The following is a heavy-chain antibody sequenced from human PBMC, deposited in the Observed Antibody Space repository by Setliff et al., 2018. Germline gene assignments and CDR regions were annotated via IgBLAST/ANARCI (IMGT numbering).Heavy chain of an antibody. CDR2: INPTNGHT. J-gene: IGHJ1*01. V-gene: IGHV1-46*01. D-gene: IGHD5-12*01. Sequence: ASVKVSCKAFGYTFASHYIHWVRQAPGQGLEWMGIINPTNGHTNYAQNFQGRLTVTTDTSTSTAYMELSSLRFDDTAVYYCARGNPAERYEYWGQGTLVTVSS. CDR3: ARGNPAERYEY. CDR1: GYTFASHY.